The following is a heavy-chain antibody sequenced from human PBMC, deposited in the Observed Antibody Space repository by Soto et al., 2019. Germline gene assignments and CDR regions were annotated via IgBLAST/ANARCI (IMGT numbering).Heavy chain of an antibody. D-gene: IGHD3-22*01. CDR2: TIPVFGAT. CDR1: GGTFSSYA. CDR3: AGSPEWSYALSQLVITTFGFS. Sequence: QVQPVPSGAAVKKPGSSVKVSCKASGGTFSSYAFSWVRQAPGQGLEWMGGTIPVFGATNFAQRFRGRVPMTADAGRNTAEMEMSSLRSEDTAVYYCAGSPEWSYALSQLVITTFGFSWGQGTLVTV. V-gene: IGHV1-69*01. J-gene: IGHJ5*02.